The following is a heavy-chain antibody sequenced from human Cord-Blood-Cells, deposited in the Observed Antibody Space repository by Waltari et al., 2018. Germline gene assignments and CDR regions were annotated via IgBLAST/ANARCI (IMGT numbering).Heavy chain of an antibody. CDR1: GFTFSSYA. J-gene: IGHJ4*02. V-gene: IGHV3-30-3*01. CDR2: KSYDGSNK. Sequence: QVQLVESGGGVVQPGRSLRLSCAASGFTFSSYAMHWVRQAPGKGLEWVAVKSYDGSNKYYADSVKGRFTISRDNSKNTLYLQMNSLRAEDTAVYYCATVSSSFDYWGQGTLVTVSS. CDR3: ATVSSSFDY. D-gene: IGHD6-6*01.